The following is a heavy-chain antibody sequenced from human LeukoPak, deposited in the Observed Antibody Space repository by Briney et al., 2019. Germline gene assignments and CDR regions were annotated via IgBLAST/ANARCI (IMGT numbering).Heavy chain of an antibody. J-gene: IGHJ1*01. D-gene: IGHD3-9*01. Sequence: GGSLRLSCAASGFTFSSYAMSWVRQAPGKGLEWVSSISGSGNRTYYADSVKGRFTISRDNSKNTLFLQMNSLRAEDTAVYFCARTSGTGWSHWGQGTLVTVSS. CDR1: GFTFSSYA. V-gene: IGHV3-23*01. CDR2: ISGSGNRT. CDR3: ARTSGTGWSH.